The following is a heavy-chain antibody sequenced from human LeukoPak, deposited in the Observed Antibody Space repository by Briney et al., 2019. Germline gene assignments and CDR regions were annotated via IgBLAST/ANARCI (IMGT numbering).Heavy chain of an antibody. J-gene: IGHJ6*03. CDR2: INPNSGGT. V-gene: IGHV1-2*02. Sequence: ASVKVSCKASGYTFTGYYMHWVRQAPGQGLEWMGWINPNSGGTNYAQKFQGRVTMTRDTSISTAYMELSRLRSDDTAVYYCARDIRRYYYYYMDLWGKGTTVAVSS. CDR3: ARDIRRYYYYYMDL. CDR1: GYTFTGYY.